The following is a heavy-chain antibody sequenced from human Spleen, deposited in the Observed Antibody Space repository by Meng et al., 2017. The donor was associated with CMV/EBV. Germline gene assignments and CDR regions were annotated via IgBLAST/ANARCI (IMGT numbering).Heavy chain of an antibody. D-gene: IGHD3-3*02. CDR2: IIPIFGTI. CDR3: ATTDGSFLEWLLNY. V-gene: IGHV1-69*05. CDR1: AGTFRSIS. J-gene: IGHJ4*02. Sequence: ASAGTFRSISISWVRLDPGQGIEWMGGIIPIFGTIKYAQKFQGRVTITTDESTSTAYMELSSLRSEDTAVYYCATTDGSFLEWLLNYWGQGTLVTVSS.